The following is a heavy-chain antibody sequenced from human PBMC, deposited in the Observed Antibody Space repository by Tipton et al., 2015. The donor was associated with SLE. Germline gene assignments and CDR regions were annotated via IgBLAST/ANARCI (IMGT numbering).Heavy chain of an antibody. CDR3: ARDGAWTTMTSRFDY. V-gene: IGHV3-48*03. Sequence: SLRLSCAASGLILSNYEMNWVRQAPGRGLEWLSYISTSGSTVYYADSVKGRFTISRDDAQNSLYLQMNSLRAEDTAIYYCARDGAWTTMTSRFDYWGQGTLVTVSS. CDR2: ISTSGSTV. D-gene: IGHD4-17*01. CDR1: GLILSNYE. J-gene: IGHJ4*02.